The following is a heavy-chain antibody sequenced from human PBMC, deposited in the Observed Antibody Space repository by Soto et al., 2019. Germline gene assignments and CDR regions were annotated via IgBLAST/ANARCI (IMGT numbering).Heavy chain of an antibody. CDR1: GGSISSSSYY. CDR3: ARNDIVVVEKANYYYYYGMDV. V-gene: IGHV4-39*01. D-gene: IGHD2-15*01. CDR2: IYYSGST. J-gene: IGHJ6*02. Sequence: SETLSLTCTVSGGSISSSSYYWGWIRQPPGKGLEWIGSIYYSGSTYYNPSLKSRVTISVDTSKNQFSLKLSSVTAADTAVYYCARNDIVVVEKANYYYYYGMDVWGQATTVTVSS.